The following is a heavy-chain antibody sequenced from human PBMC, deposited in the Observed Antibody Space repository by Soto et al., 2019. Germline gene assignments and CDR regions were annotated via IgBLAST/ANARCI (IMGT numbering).Heavy chain of an antibody. D-gene: IGHD2-21*01. Sequence: SETLSLTCTVSGGSISSYYWSWIRQPPGKGLEWIGYIYYSGSTNYNPSLKSRVTISVDTSKNQFSLKLSSVTAADTAVYYCDAVNAIRPILDYRGQGVLVTVSS. CDR2: IYYSGST. CDR3: DAVNAIRPILDY. V-gene: IGHV4-59*01. J-gene: IGHJ4*01. CDR1: GGSISSYY.